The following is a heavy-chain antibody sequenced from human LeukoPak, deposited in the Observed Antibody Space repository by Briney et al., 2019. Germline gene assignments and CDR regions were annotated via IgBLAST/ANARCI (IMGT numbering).Heavy chain of an antibody. V-gene: IGHV3-30-3*01. D-gene: IGHD4-17*01. J-gene: IGHJ4*02. Sequence: GRSLRLSCAASGFTFSSYAMHWVRQAPGKGLEWVAVISYDGSNKYYADSVKGRFTISRDNAKNSLYLQMNSLRAEDTAVYYCARDHTVIVSEYYFDYWGQGTLVTVSS. CDR1: GFTFSSYA. CDR3: ARDHTVIVSEYYFDY. CDR2: ISYDGSNK.